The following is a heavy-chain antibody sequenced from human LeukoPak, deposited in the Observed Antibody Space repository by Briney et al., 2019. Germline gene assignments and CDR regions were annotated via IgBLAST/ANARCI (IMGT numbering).Heavy chain of an antibody. CDR1: GFTVNSTY. D-gene: IGHD2-2*01. V-gene: IGHV3-53*01. CDR2: IYSGGST. CDR3: VPRHCSSITCYAGFDY. Sequence: GGSLRLSCAASGFTVNSTYMSWVRQAPGKGREWISVIYSGGSTYSADSVKARFTVSRDNSKNTLYLQMDSLRAEDTAIYYCVPRHCSSITCYAGFDYWGQGTLVTVSS. J-gene: IGHJ4*02.